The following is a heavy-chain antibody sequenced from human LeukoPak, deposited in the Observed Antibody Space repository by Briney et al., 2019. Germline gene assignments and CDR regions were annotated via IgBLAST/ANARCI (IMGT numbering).Heavy chain of an antibody. D-gene: IGHD2-15*01. J-gene: IGHJ3*02. Sequence: GGSLRLSCAASGFTFSDYWMSWVRQAPAKGPEWVANIKQDGSDKYYVDSVKGRFTISRDNSKNTLYLQMNSLRAEDTAVYYCAKDYEVVVAAVAFDIWGQGTMVTVSS. V-gene: IGHV3-7*03. CDR3: AKDYEVVVAAVAFDI. CDR2: IKQDGSDK. CDR1: GFTFSDYW.